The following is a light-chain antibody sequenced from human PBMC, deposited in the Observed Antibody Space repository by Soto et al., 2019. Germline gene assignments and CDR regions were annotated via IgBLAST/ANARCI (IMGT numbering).Light chain of an antibody. V-gene: IGKV4-1*01. CDR2: WAS. Sequence: DIVMTQSPDSLAVSLGERATINCKSSQSVLYSSNNKNYLAWYQQKPGQPPKLLIYWASTRESGVPDRLSGSGSGTDFTLTISSLQAEDVAVYYCKQYYSTPPTFGQGTRLEI. CDR3: KQYYSTPPT. CDR1: QSVLYSSNNKNY. J-gene: IGKJ5*01.